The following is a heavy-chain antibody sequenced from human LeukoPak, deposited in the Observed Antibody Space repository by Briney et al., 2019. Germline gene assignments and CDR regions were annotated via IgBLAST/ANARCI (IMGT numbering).Heavy chain of an antibody. J-gene: IGHJ4*02. Sequence: PGGSLRLSCAASGFTVSSNYMSWVRQAPGKGLEWVSVIYSGGSTYYSDSVKGRFTISRGNSKNTLYLQMNSLQAEDTAVYYWARIPPGLGESIDYGGQGTLAAFSA. CDR2: IYSGGST. CDR1: GFTVSSNY. V-gene: IGHV3-53*01. D-gene: IGHD3-10*01. CDR3: ARIPPGLGESIDY.